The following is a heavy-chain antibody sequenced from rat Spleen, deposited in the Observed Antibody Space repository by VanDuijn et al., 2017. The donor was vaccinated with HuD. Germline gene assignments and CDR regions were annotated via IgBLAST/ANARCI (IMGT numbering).Heavy chain of an antibody. CDR3: ARPDYSRFDY. CDR2: ISNGGGNT. J-gene: IGHJ2*01. D-gene: IGHD1-2*01. V-gene: IGHV5-25*01. CDR1: GFTFSNYY. Sequence: EVQLAESGGGLVQPGRSMKLSCTALGFTFSNYYMAWVRQAPTKGLEWVASISNGGGNTYYRDSVKGRSTISRDNAKSTLYLQMDSLRSEDTATYYCARPDYSRFDYWGQGVMVTVSS.